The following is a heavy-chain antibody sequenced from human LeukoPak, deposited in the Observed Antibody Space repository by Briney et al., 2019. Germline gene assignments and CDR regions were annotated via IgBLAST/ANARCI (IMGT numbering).Heavy chain of an antibody. D-gene: IGHD3-10*01. CDR2: IVSNGGDT. Sequence: GGSLRLSCAASGFTFSGYAMTWVRQAPGKGPEWVSGIVSNGGDTYYADSVKGRFTISRDNSKNSLYLQMNSLRVEDTAIYYCAKDEVYGEGNGEFDYWARGPLVTVSS. CDR3: AKDEVYGEGNGEFDY. J-gene: IGHJ4*02. CDR1: GFTFSGYA. V-gene: IGHV3-23*01.